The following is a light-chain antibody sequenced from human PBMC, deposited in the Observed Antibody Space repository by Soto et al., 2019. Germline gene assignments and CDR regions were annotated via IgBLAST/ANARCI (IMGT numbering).Light chain of an antibody. CDR3: SSYSSSRDVF. Sequence: QSALTQPASLSGSPGQSITISCTGTSSDVGGYNFVSWYQQHPGNPPKLLIFEVNNRPSGVSNRFSGSKSGNTASLTISGLQAEDEADYYCSSYSSSRDVFFGGGTKLTVL. V-gene: IGLV2-14*01. J-gene: IGLJ2*01. CDR1: SSDVGGYNF. CDR2: EVN.